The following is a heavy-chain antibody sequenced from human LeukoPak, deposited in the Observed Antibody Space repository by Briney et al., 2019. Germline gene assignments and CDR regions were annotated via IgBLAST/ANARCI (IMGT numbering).Heavy chain of an antibody. J-gene: IGHJ3*02. V-gene: IGHV4-61*02. CDR2: IDTSGST. Sequence: SETLSLTCTVSGDSISSGSYYWTWIRQPAGKGLEWIGRIDTSGSTNYNPFLKSRVTISVDTSKNRFSLRLSSVTAADTAVYYCARDWVTRNYYDNSGHSDAFDIWGQGTMVTVSS. CDR3: ARDWVTRNYYDNSGHSDAFDI. CDR1: GDSISSGSYY. D-gene: IGHD3-22*01.